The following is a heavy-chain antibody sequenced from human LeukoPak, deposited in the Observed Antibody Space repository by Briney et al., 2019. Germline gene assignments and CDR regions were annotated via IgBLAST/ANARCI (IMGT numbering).Heavy chain of an antibody. J-gene: IGHJ5*01. CDR1: GFTFSNYA. Sequence: GGSLRLSCLASGFTFSNYAMTWVRQAPGKGPEWVSAITGSGPTTFYADSGRGRFTISRDNSNNLVFLQMTSLRDEDTAVYYCAKAPDSVWGRFWHNYFDSWGQGILVSVS. CDR3: AKAPDSVWGRFWHNYFDS. V-gene: IGHV3-23*01. CDR2: ITGSGPTT. D-gene: IGHD3-16*01.